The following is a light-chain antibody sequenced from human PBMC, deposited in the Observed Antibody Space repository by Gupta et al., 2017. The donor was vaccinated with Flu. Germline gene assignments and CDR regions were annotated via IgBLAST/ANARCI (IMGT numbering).Light chain of an antibody. Sequence: RSSQSVGSYLAWYQQKPGQAHRLLIHDASNSAIGVPARFSGFGSWTEFTLTIRSLEPEDSAVYYCQQRSNWTRLTFGGGHEVWIK. CDR2: DAS. V-gene: IGKV3-11*01. CDR1: QSVGSY. J-gene: IGKJ4*01. CDR3: QQRSNWTRLT.